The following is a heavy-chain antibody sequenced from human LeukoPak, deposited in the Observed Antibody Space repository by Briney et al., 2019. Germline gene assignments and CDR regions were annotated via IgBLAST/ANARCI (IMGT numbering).Heavy chain of an antibody. J-gene: IGHJ4*02. CDR3: AREYYSSGDY. Sequence: PGGSLRLSCAASGFSFSNFWMRWVRQAPGGGPVWVSRINGDGSLTGHADSVKGRFTISRDNAKNTLYLQMNSLRAEDTAVYYCAREYYSSGDYWGQGTLVTVSS. V-gene: IGHV3-74*01. D-gene: IGHD2-21*01. CDR2: INGDGSLT. CDR1: GFSFSNFW.